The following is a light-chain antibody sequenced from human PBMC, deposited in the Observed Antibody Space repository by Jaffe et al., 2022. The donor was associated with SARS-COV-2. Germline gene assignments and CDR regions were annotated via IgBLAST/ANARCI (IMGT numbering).Light chain of an antibody. CDR3: QQSYSTPLT. CDR1: QSISSY. J-gene: IGKJ4*01. CDR2: TAS. Sequence: DIQMTQSPSSLSASVGDRVTITCRASQSISSYFNWYQVKPGKAPKLMIYTASRLQSGVPSRFSGSGSGTDFTLTIRSLQPEDSATYYCQQSYSTPLTFGGGTKVEIK. V-gene: IGKV1-39*01.